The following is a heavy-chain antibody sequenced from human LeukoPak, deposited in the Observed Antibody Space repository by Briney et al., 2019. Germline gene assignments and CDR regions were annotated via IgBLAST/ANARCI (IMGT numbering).Heavy chain of an antibody. CDR1: GFTPSIYW. CDR3: ARTPSEIGGDYPEDFRH. J-gene: IGHJ1*01. CDR2: IKSDGRT. D-gene: IGHD2-21*01. V-gene: IGHV3-74*01. Sequence: GGSLRLSCAASGFTPSIYWLHSVRQAPGKGLVWVSRIKSDGRTNYADSVKGRFTISSDNPKNTVSLQMNSLRAEDTGVYYCARTPSEIGGDYPEDFRHWGQGTLVIVSS.